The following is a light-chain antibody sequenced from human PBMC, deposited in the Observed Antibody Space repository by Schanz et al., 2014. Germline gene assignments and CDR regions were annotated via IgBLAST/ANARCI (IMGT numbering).Light chain of an antibody. CDR2: DVS. V-gene: IGLV2-11*01. J-gene: IGLJ3*02. CDR3: AAWDDSLSGYWV. Sequence: QSALTQPRSVSGSPGQSVTISCTGVSSDAGGFTYVSWYQQLPGKAPKLMIYDVSKRPSGVPARFSGSKSDNTASLTVSGLQVEDEADYYCAAWDDSLSGYWVFGGGTKLTVL. CDR1: SSDAGGFTY.